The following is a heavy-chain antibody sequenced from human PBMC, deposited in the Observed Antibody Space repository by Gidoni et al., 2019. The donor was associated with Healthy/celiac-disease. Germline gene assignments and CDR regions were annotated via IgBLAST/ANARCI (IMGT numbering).Heavy chain of an antibody. Sequence: QLQLLESGGGVVQPGRSLRLSCAASGFTFSSYGMHWVRQAPGKGLEWVAVISYDGSNKYYADSVKGRFTISRDNSKNTLYLQMNSLRAEDTAVYYCAKDETTGLIRLTYFQHWGQGTLVTVSS. J-gene: IGHJ1*01. CDR2: ISYDGSNK. D-gene: IGHD4-17*01. V-gene: IGHV3-30*18. CDR1: GFTFSSYG. CDR3: AKDETTGLIRLTYFQH.